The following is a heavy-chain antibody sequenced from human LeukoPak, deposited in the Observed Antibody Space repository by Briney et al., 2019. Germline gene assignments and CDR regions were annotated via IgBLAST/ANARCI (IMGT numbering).Heavy chain of an antibody. CDR2: INTDGSST. D-gene: IGHD4-17*01. CDR3: AKTLHYGHYGKFDY. Sequence: GGSLRLSCAASGFTSSSYWMHWVRQAPGKGLVWVSRINTDGSSTSYADSVKGRFTISRDNSKNTLYLQMNSLRAEDTAVYYCAKTLHYGHYGKFDYWGQGTLVTVSS. V-gene: IGHV3-74*01. CDR1: GFTSSSYW. J-gene: IGHJ4*02.